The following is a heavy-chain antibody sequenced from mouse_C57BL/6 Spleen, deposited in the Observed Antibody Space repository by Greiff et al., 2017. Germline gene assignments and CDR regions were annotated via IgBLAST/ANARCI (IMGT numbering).Heavy chain of an antibody. V-gene: IGHV14-2*01. CDR3: ARWTVDWYFGV. J-gene: IGHJ1*03. CDR2: IDPEDGET. D-gene: IGHD1-1*01. CDR1: GFNIKDYY. Sequence: EVQLQQSGAGLVKPGASVKLSCTASGFNIKDYYMHWVKQRTEQGLEWIGRIDPEDGETKYAPNFQGKATITADTSYNTAYLQRSSLTSEDTAVYYCARWTVDWYFGVWGTGATVTVAS.